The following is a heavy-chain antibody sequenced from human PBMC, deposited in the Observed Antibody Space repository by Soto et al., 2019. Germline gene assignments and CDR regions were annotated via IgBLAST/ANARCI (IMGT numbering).Heavy chain of an antibody. CDR1: RLRVNSYA. CDR3: AKGFSSSWYGKLPEV. J-gene: IGHJ6*02. D-gene: IGHD6-13*01. V-gene: IGHV3-23*01. CDR2: ISGSGGST. Sequence: RLCCASCRLRVNSYAMSLVRQAPGKGLEWVSAISGSGGSTYYADSVKGRFTISRDNSKNTLYLQMNSLRAEDTAVYYCAKGFSSSWYGKLPEVWGQGTTV.